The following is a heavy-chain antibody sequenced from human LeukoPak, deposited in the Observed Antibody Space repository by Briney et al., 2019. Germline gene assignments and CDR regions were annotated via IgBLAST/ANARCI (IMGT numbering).Heavy chain of an antibody. CDR1: GGTFSSYA. V-gene: IGHV1-69*05. Sequence: SVKVSCKASGGTFSSYAISWVRQAPGQGLDWMRGIIPIFGTANYAQKFQGRVTITTDESTSTAYMELSSLRSEDTAVYYCARVTGTTYYYYMDVWGKGTTVTVSS. CDR2: IIPIFGTA. D-gene: IGHD1-1*01. J-gene: IGHJ6*03. CDR3: ARVTGTTYYYYMDV.